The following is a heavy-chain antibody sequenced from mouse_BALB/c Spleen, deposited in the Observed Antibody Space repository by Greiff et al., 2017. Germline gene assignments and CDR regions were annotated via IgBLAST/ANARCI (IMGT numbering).Heavy chain of an antibody. V-gene: IGHV1-63*02. CDR1: GYTFTNYW. Sequence: QVQLQQSGAELVRPGTSVKMSCKAAGYTFTNYWIGWVQQRPGHGLEWIGDIYPGGGYTNYNEKLKGKTTLATDKSSSTVYMQLSSLTSEDSAIYYSARGYDDPFAYWGQGTLVTVSA. D-gene: IGHD2-3*01. CDR2: IYPGGGYT. CDR3: ARGYDDPFAY. J-gene: IGHJ3*01.